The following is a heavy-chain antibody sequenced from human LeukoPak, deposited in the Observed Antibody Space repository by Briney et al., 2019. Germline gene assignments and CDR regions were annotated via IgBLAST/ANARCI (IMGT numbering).Heavy chain of an antibody. CDR3: ARAYYSDITDYPYIGY. Sequence: GGSLRLSCTASGFTFSTYGMHWVRQAPGKGLEWVAVIRYDGNNKFYVDSVRGRFTISRDNSKNTLYLQMNSLRAEDTAVYYCARAYYSDITDYPYIGYWGQGVLVTVSS. CDR1: GFTFSTYG. D-gene: IGHD3-22*01. J-gene: IGHJ4*02. V-gene: IGHV3-33*08. CDR2: IRYDGNNK.